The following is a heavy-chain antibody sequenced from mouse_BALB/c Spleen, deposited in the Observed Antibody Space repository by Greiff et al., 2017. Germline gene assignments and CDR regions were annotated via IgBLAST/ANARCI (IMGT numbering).Heavy chain of an antibody. J-gene: IGHJ4*01. D-gene: IGHD2-3*01. CDR3: ARRGLLPSYAMDY. CDR1: GYTFTDYA. V-gene: IGHV1S137*01. CDR2: ISTYYGDA. Sequence: QVQLQQSGAELVRPGVSVKISCKGSGYTFTDYAMHWVKQSHAKSLEWIGVISTYYGDASYNQKFKGKATMTVDKSSSTAYMELARLTSEDSAIYYCARRGLLPSYAMDYWGQGTSVTVSS.